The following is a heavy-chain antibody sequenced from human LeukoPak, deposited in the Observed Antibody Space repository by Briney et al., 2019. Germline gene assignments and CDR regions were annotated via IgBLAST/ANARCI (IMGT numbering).Heavy chain of an antibody. Sequence: PSETLSLTCAVSGGSISSGGYSWSWIRQPPGTGLEWIGYIYHSGSTYYNPSLKSRVTISVDRSKNQFSLKLSSVTAADTAVYYCARAWRGDAFDIWGQGTMVTVSS. CDR2: IYHSGST. D-gene: IGHD3-10*01. CDR1: GGSISSGGYS. V-gene: IGHV4-30-2*01. J-gene: IGHJ3*02. CDR3: ARAWRGDAFDI.